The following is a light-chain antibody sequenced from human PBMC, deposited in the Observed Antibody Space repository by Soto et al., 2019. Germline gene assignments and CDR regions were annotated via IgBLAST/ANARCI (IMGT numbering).Light chain of an antibody. V-gene: IGKV1-17*01. J-gene: IGKJ4*01. CDR1: PDIRND. CDR3: LQHNSYPLT. Sequence: DIQMTQSPSSLSASVVGRGTSTCRASPDIRNDLGWYQQKPGKAPKRLIYAGSSLHSGVPSRFSGSGSGTEFTFTISSLQPEDFATYYCLQHNSYPLTFGGGTKVDIK. CDR2: AGS.